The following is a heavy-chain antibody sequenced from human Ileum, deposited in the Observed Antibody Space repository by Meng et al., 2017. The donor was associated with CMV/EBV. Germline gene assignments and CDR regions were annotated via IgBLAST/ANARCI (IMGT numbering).Heavy chain of an antibody. J-gene: IGHJ3*01. CDR3: ATNGGRKLSNSWYADVFDV. V-gene: IGHV3-30*02. CDR1: GFTFSIHG. D-gene: IGHD6-13*01. Sequence: GESLKTPCAASGFTFSIHGMHWVRPAPGKALEWVAFTRSAGSDKYYADSVKGRFTISRDNSKNTLYLQMNSLSAEDMAVYYCATNGGRKLSNSWYADVFDVWGLGPMVTVSS. CDR2: TRSAGSDK.